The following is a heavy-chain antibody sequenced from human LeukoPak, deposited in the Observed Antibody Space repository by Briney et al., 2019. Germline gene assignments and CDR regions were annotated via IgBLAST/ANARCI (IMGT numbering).Heavy chain of an antibody. J-gene: IGHJ5*02. CDR1: GVSVLRYS. V-gene: IGHV4-4*07. D-gene: IGHD6-19*01. CDR2: IYSSGST. CDR3: ARDRGHSSDWFPSFDP. Sequence: SETLSLTCTVSGVSVLRYSWSWIRQPAGKGLEWIGRIYSSGSTDYNPSLKSRVTMSLNRPQNQFSLKLTSVTAADTGAYYCARDRGHSSDWFPSFDPWGHGALVTVSS.